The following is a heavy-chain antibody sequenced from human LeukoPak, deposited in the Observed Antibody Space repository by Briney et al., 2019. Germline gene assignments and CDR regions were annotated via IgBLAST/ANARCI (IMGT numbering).Heavy chain of an antibody. Sequence: GGSVRLPCGASVFSFTPCGTRGLRQAPGKGLEWVALIWYEGNNKYYADSVKGRFTISRDNSKNTLYLQKNSLRAEDTAVYYCAKDQGSGYAIGGYFDNCGDRTPVSVSS. CDR2: IWYEGNNK. CDR1: VFSFTPCG. V-gene: IGHV3-33*06. CDR3: AKDQGSGYAIGGYFDN. J-gene: IGHJ4*01. D-gene: IGHD5-12*01.